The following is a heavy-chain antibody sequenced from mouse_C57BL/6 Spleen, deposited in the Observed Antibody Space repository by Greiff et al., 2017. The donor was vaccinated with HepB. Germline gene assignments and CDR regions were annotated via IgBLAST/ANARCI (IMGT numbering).Heavy chain of an antibody. J-gene: IGHJ1*03. CDR1: GYTFTDYN. D-gene: IGHD2-12*01. Sequence: EVQLQQSGPELVKPGASVKMSCKASGYTFTDYNMHWVKQSHGKSLEWIGYINPNNGGTSYNQKFKGKATLTVNKSSSTAYMELRSLTSEDSAVYYCAGAYYTQGLYFGVWGTGTTVTVSS. CDR3: AGAYYTQGLYFGV. CDR2: INPNNGGT. V-gene: IGHV1-22*01.